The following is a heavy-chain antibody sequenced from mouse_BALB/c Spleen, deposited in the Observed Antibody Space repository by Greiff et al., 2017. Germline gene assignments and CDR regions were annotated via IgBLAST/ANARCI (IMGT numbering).Heavy chain of an antibody. CDR2: ILPGSGST. CDR3: ARGGLRRGNYAMDY. Sequence: QVQLKESGAELMKPGASVKISCKATGYTFSSYWIEWVKQRPGHGLEWIGEILPGSGSTNYNEKFKGKATFTADTSSNTAYMQLSSLTSEDSAVYYCARGGLRRGNYAMDYWGQGTSVTVSS. J-gene: IGHJ4*01. CDR1: GYTFSSYW. V-gene: IGHV1-9*01. D-gene: IGHD2-4*01.